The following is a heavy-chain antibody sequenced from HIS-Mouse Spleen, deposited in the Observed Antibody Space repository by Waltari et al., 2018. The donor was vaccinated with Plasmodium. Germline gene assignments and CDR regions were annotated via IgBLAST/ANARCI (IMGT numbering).Heavy chain of an antibody. CDR1: GFSLSTSGMC. Sequence: QVTLRESGPALVKPTQTLTLTCTFSGFSLSTSGMCVSWIRQPPGKALEWLARIDWDDDKYYSTSLKTRLTISKDTSKNKVVLTMTNMDPVDTATYYCARHKKRGQLVRGYFDYWGQGTLVTVSS. CDR2: IDWDDDK. CDR3: ARHKKRGQLVRGYFDY. V-gene: IGHV2-70*15. D-gene: IGHD6-6*01. J-gene: IGHJ4*02.